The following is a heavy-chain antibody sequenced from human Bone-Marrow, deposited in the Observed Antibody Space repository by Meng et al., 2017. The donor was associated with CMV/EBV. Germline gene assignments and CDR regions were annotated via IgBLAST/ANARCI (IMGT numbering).Heavy chain of an antibody. Sequence: AASGFTFSSYGMHWVRQAPGKGLEWVAVISYDGSNKYYADSVKGRFTISRDNSKNTLYLQMNSLRAEDTAVYYCAKRGLGILDAFDIWGHGTMVTVSS. J-gene: IGHJ3*02. D-gene: IGHD3-16*01. CDR3: AKRGLGILDAFDI. V-gene: IGHV3-30*18. CDR2: ISYDGSNK. CDR1: GFTFSSYG.